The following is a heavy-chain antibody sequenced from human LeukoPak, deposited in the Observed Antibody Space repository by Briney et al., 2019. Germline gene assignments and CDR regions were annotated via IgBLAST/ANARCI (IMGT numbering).Heavy chain of an antibody. CDR1: GGSISSYYW. D-gene: IGHD6-19*01. Sequence: TLSLTCTVSGGSISSYYWSWIRQPPGKALEWLARIDWDDDKYYSTSLKTRLTISKDTSKNQVVLTMTNMDPVDTATYYCARIIEGGIAVAGTQTPYHYYYMDVWGKGTTVTVSS. J-gene: IGHJ6*03. V-gene: IGHV2-70*11. CDR2: IDWDDDK. CDR3: ARIIEGGIAVAGTQTPYHYYYMDV.